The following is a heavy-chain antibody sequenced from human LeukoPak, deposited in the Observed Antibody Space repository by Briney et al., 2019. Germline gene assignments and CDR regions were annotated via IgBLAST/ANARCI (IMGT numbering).Heavy chain of an antibody. V-gene: IGHV4-39*01. J-gene: IGHJ4*02. CDR1: GGSISSSSYY. CDR3: ARLRWYPDY. Sequence: PSETLSLTCTVSGGSISSSSYYCGWIRQPPGKGLEWIGSIYYSGSTYYNPSLKSRVTISVDTSKNQFSLKLSSVTAADTAVYYCARLRWYPDYWGQGTLVTVSS. CDR2: IYYSGST. D-gene: IGHD4-23*01.